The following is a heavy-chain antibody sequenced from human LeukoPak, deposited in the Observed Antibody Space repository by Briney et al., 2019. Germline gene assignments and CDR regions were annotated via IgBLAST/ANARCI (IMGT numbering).Heavy chain of an antibody. CDR3: ARTSSSGWYAHFDY. V-gene: IGHV1-69*13. J-gene: IGHJ4*02. Sequence: GASVKVSCKASGGTFSSYAISWVRQAPGQGLEWMGGIIPIFGTANYAQKFQGRVTITADESTSTAYMELSSLRSDDTAVYYCARTSSSGWYAHFDYWGQGTLVTVSS. D-gene: IGHD6-19*01. CDR1: GGTFSSYA. CDR2: IIPIFGTA.